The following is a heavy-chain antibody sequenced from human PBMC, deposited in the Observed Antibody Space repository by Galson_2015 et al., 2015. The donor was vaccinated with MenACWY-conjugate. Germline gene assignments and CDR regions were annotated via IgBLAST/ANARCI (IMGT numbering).Heavy chain of an antibody. Sequence: SVKVSCKASGYIFTNFYVHWVRQAPGHGLEWVGVSHPGGRSTTYAQKFQGRVTMTGDTSTSTVYMELSSLRSEDTALYYCTADNSGGLDYWGQGTPVTVSS. V-gene: IGHV1-46*01. CDR1: GYIFTNFY. CDR2: SHPGGRST. J-gene: IGHJ4*02. CDR3: TADNSGGLDY. D-gene: IGHD2-2*01.